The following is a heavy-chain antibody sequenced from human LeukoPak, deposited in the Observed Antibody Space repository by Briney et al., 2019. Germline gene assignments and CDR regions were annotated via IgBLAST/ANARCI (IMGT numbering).Heavy chain of an antibody. CDR1: GFTFSSYN. J-gene: IGHJ4*02. V-gene: IGHV3-7*04. D-gene: IGHD3-10*01. Sequence: GGSLRLSCAASGFTFSSYNMNWVRQAPGKGLEWVANIDQDGSEMYSVDSVKGRFSISRDNAKKALYLQMNSLRAEDTAVYYCARAYYYGSGDYYSWAYFDFWGLGTLVTVSS. CDR3: ARAYYYGSGDYYSWAYFDF. CDR2: IDQDGSEM.